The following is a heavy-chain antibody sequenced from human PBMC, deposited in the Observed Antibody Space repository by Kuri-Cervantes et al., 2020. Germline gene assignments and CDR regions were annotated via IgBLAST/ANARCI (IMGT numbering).Heavy chain of an antibody. CDR1: GFTFTSYA. J-gene: IGHJ4*02. CDR3: ARGAKPIDY. CDR2: IYASGST. D-gene: IGHD4/OR15-4a*01. Sequence: GESLKISCAASGFTFTSYAMNWVRQAPGKGLEWVSIIYASGSTYYADSVKARFTISRDNSQDTLFLQMNSLRAEGTAVYYCARGAKPIDYWGQGTLVTVSS. V-gene: IGHV3-23*05.